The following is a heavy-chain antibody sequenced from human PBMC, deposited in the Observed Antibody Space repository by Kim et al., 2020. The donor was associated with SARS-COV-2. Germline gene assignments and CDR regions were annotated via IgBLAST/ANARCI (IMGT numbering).Heavy chain of an antibody. J-gene: IGHJ6*02. Sequence: GRFTISRDNSKNTLYLQMNSLRAEDTAVYYCARDSGTWVLSKYYYYGMDVWGQGTTVTVSS. D-gene: IGHD3-16*01. CDR3: ARDSGTWVLSKYYYYGMDV. V-gene: IGHV3-30*07.